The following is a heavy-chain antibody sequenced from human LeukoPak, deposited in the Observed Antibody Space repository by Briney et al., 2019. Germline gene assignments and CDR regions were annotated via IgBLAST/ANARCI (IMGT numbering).Heavy chain of an antibody. Sequence: QPGGSLRLSCAASGFTFSSYAVYWVRQAPGKGLEWVSSNSGGSTYYADSVKGRFTISRDNSKNTLYLQMNSLRAEDTAVYYCAISSHSGSYYEIDYWGQGTLVTVSS. CDR2: NSGGST. J-gene: IGHJ4*02. V-gene: IGHV3-23*01. D-gene: IGHD1-26*01. CDR1: GFTFSSYA. CDR3: AISSHSGSYYEIDY.